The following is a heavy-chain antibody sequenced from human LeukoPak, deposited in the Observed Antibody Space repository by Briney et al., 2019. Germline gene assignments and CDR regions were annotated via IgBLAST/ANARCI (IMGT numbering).Heavy chain of an antibody. CDR3: ARQKYYYDSSGYSTDY. CDR2: IYPGDSDT. V-gene: IGHV5-51*01. CDR1: GYSFTSYW. Sequence: GESLKISCKGSGYSFTSYWIGWVRQLPGKGLEWMGIIYPGDSDTRYSPSFQGQVTISADKSISTAYLQWSSLKASDTAMYYCARQKYYYDSSGYSTDYWGQGTLVTVSS. D-gene: IGHD3-22*01. J-gene: IGHJ4*02.